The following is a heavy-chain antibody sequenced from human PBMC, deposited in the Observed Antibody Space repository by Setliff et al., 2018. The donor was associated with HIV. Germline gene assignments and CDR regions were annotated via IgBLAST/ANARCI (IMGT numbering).Heavy chain of an antibody. CDR2: IYSGGST. CDR3: ARSGYDYAYYFDY. V-gene: IGHV3-66*02. D-gene: IGHD5-12*01. J-gene: IGHJ4*02. CDR1: GFTFSSYA. Sequence: GGSLRLSCAASGFTFSSYAMHWVRQAPGKGLEWVAVIYSGGSTYYADSVKGRFTISRDNSKNTLYLQMNSLRAEDTAVYYCARSGYDYAYYFDYWGQGTLVTVSS.